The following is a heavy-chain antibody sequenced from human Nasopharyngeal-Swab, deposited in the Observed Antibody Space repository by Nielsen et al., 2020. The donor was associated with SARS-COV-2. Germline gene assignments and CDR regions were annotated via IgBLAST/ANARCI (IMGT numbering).Heavy chain of an antibody. V-gene: IGHV3-30*03. D-gene: IGHD6-19*01. CDR1: GFTFSSYG. J-gene: IGHJ4*02. CDR2: ISYDGSNK. CDR3: ARETVAGTRPDY. Sequence: GGSLRLSCAASGFTFSSYGMHWVRQAPGKGLEWVAVISYDGSNKYYADSVKGRFTISRDNSKNTLYLQMNSLRAEDTAVYYCARETVAGTRPDYWGQGTLVTASS.